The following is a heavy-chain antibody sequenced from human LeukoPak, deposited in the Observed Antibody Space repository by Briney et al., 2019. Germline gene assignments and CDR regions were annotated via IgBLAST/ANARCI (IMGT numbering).Heavy chain of an antibody. CDR1: GFAVSSSY. D-gene: IGHD3-10*01. Sequence: PGGSLRLSCAASGFAVSSSYMSWVRQAPGRGLEWVSLIYSGGTPYYADFVKGRFTIPRDNSKNTLYLQMNSLRAEDTAVYYCAKDLYGSGSYYAPTVAPCPFDYWGQGTLVTVSS. CDR3: AKDLYGSGSYYAPTVAPCPFDY. V-gene: IGHV3-53*01. J-gene: IGHJ4*02. CDR2: IYSGGTP.